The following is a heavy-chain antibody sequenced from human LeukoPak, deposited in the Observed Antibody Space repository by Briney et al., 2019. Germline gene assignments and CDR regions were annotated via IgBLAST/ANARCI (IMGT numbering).Heavy chain of an antibody. J-gene: IGHJ4*02. Sequence: GGSLRLSCAASGFTLSSYSMNWVRQAPGKGLEWVSSISSSSSYIYYADSVKGRLTISRDNAKNSLYLQMNSLRAEDTAVYYCAREAHSSGYYYFDYWGQGTLVTVSS. V-gene: IGHV3-21*01. D-gene: IGHD3-22*01. CDR1: GFTLSSYS. CDR2: ISSSSSYI. CDR3: AREAHSSGYYYFDY.